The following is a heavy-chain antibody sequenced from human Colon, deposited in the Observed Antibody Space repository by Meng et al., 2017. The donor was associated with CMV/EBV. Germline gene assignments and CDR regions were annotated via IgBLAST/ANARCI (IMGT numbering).Heavy chain of an antibody. D-gene: IGHD3-22*01. J-gene: IGHJ3*02. V-gene: IGHV1-69*05. Sequence: SVKVSCKVSGGTFIGYAISWVRQAPGQGLEWMGGIIPIFGTANYAQKFQGRVTITTDESTSTAYMELSSLRSEDTAVYYCARERGVYYYDSSPGDAFDIWGQGTMVTVSS. CDR2: IIPIFGTA. CDR3: ARERGVYYYDSSPGDAFDI. CDR1: GGTFIGYA.